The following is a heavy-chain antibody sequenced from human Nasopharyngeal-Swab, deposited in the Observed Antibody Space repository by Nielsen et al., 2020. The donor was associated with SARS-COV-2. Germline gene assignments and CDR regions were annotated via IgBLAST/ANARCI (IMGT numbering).Heavy chain of an antibody. V-gene: IGHV4-61*01. Sequence: SETLSLTCTVSGGSVSSGSYYWSWIRQPPGKGLEWIAYIYYSGSTNYNPSLKSRVTISVDTSKNQFSLKLSSVTAADTAVYYCASYDPPTYYYGSGTRSFDYWGQGTLVTVSS. J-gene: IGHJ4*02. CDR3: ASYDPPTYYYGSGTRSFDY. CDR1: GGSVSSGSYY. CDR2: IYYSGST. D-gene: IGHD3-10*01.